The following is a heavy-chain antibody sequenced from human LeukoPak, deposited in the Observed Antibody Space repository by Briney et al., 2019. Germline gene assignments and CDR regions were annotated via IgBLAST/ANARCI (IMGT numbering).Heavy chain of an antibody. V-gene: IGHV1-2*02. J-gene: IGHJ4*02. CDR1: GYTFTGYY. CDR2: INPNSGGT. CDR3: ARDLPYYYDSSGYSDFDY. Sequence: ASVKVSCKASGYTFTGYYMHWVRQAPGQGLEWMGWINPNSGGTNYAQKFQGRVTMTRDTSISTAYMELSRLRSDDTAVYYCARDLPYYYDSSGYSDFDYWGQGTLVTVSS. D-gene: IGHD3-22*01.